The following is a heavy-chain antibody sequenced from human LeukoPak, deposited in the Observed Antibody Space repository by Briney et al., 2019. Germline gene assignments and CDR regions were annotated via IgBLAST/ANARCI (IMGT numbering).Heavy chain of an antibody. CDR1: GGSISSYY. CDR2: IYYSGST. J-gene: IGHJ4*02. CDR3: ARHSSTGLATPLDY. Sequence: SETLSLTCTVSGGSISSYYWGWIRQPPGKGLEWIGSIYYSGSTYYNPSLKSRVTISVDTSKNQFSLKLSSVTAADTAVYYCARHSSTGLATPLDYWGQGTLVTVSS. V-gene: IGHV4-39*01. D-gene: IGHD5-12*01.